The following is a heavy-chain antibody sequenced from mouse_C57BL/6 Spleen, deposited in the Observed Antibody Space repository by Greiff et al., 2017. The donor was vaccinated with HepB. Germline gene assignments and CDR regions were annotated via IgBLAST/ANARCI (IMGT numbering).Heavy chain of an antibody. Sequence: VQLQQSGAELAKPGASVKLSCKASGYTFTSYWMHWVKQRPGQGLEWIGYINPSSGYTKYNQKLKDKATLTADKSYSTAYMKMSSLTDEDSAVYYCASSAPYYGSSSVLFDYWGQDTTLTVSS. V-gene: IGHV1-7*01. CDR2: INPSSGYT. CDR3: ASSAPYYGSSSVLFDY. D-gene: IGHD1-1*01. J-gene: IGHJ2*01. CDR1: GYTFTSYW.